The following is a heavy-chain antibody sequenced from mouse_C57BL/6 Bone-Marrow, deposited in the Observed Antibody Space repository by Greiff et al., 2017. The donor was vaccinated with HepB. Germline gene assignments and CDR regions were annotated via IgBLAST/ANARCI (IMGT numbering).Heavy chain of an antibody. CDR2: INPNNGGT. Sequence: EVQLQQSGPELVKPGASVMMSCKASGYTFTDYNMHWVQQSHGKSLEWIGYINPNNGGTIYNQKFKGKATLTVNKSSSTAYLELRSLTSEDTSVYYCARPYQEAMDYWGQGTTVTVSS. CDR1: GYTFTDYN. J-gene: IGHJ4*01. D-gene: IGHD2-10*01. CDR3: ARPYQEAMDY. V-gene: IGHV1-22*01.